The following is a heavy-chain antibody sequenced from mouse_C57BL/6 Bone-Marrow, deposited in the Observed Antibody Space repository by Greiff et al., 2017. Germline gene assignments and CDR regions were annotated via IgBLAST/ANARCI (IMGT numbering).Heavy chain of an antibody. D-gene: IGHD1-1*01. CDR2: ISDGGSYT. V-gene: IGHV5-4*01. CDR3: ARDYYGSSPCDAMDD. CDR1: GFTFSSYA. J-gene: IGHJ4*01. Sequence: EVNLVESGGGLVKPGGSLKLSCAASGFTFSSYAMSWVRQTPEKRLEWVATISDGGSYTYYPDNVKGRFTISRDNAKNNLYLQMSHLKSEDTGMYYCARDYYGSSPCDAMDDWGQGTSVTVSS.